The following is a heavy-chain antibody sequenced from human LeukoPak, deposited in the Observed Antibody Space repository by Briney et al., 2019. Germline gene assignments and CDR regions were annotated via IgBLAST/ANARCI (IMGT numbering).Heavy chain of an antibody. V-gene: IGHV3-30*18. D-gene: IGHD6-19*01. Sequence: PGGSLRLSCAASGFTFSSYGMHWVRQAPGKGLEWVAVISYDGSNKYYADSVKGRFTISRDNSKNTLYLQMNSLRAEDTAVYYCAKGAPYSSGWFFDYWGQGTLVTVSS. CDR1: GFTFSSYG. CDR2: ISYDGSNK. J-gene: IGHJ4*02. CDR3: AKGAPYSSGWFFDY.